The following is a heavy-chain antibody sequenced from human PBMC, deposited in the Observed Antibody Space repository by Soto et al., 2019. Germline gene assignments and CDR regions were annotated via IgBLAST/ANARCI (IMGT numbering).Heavy chain of an antibody. CDR1: GGSISSGGYY. J-gene: IGHJ3*02. CDR2: IYYSGST. CDR3: ARPGGDELDAFDI. Sequence: QVQLQESGPGLVKPSQTLSLTCTVSGGSISSGGYYWSWIRQHPGKGLEWIGYIYYSGSTYYNPSLTSRVTISVDTSKNQFSLKLSSVTAADTAVYYCARPGGDELDAFDIWGQGTMVTVSS. D-gene: IGHD2-21*02. V-gene: IGHV4-31*03.